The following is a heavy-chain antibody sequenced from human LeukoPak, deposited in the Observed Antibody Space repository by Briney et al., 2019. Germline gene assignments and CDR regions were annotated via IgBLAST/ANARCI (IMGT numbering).Heavy chain of an antibody. V-gene: IGHV3-11*04. Sequence: GGSLRLSCAASGFTFSDYYMSWIRQAPGKRLEWVSYISSSGSTIYYADSVKGRFTISRDNAKNSLYLQMNSLRAEDTAVYYCASGPRGGYDSFFDYWGQGTLVTVSS. CDR3: ASGPRGGYDSFFDY. CDR2: ISSSGSTI. J-gene: IGHJ4*02. CDR1: GFTFSDYY. D-gene: IGHD5-12*01.